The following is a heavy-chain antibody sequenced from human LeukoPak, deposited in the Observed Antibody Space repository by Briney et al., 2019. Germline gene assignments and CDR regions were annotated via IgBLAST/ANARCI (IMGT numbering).Heavy chain of an antibody. CDR3: AKSLVRWAFDY. CDR1: GFTFSSYD. D-gene: IGHD1-26*01. CDR2: LTSDGGST. Sequence: GGSLRLSCAASGFTFSSYDMSWVRQAPGKGLEWVSSLTSDGGSTEYADSVKGRFIISRDNSKSTLYLQMNSLRAEDTALYFCAKSLVRWAFDYWGRGALVSVSS. V-gene: IGHV3-23*01. J-gene: IGHJ4*01.